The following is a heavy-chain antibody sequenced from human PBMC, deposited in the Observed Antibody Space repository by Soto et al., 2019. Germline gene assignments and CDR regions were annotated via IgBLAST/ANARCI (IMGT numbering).Heavy chain of an antibody. D-gene: IGHD6-13*01. V-gene: IGHV1-46*01. CDR2: LNPRSGNR. Sequence: QVQLVQSGAEVKKPGASVNVSCNTSGYTFTSYYLHWVRQAPGQGLEWMGILNPRSGNREVPQKFQCRVTMTRETSTSTVYKELSSLTSEDTDVYYCERGQHLETWGYLDYWVLGTLVTVYS. CDR3: ERGQHLETWGYLDY. J-gene: IGHJ4*01. CDR1: GYTFTSYY.